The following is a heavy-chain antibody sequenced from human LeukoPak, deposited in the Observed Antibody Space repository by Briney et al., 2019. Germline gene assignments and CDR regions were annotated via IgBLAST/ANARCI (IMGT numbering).Heavy chain of an antibody. V-gene: IGHV4-39*07. CDR3: AGTYYYDSSGYYNWYFDL. J-gene: IGHJ2*01. D-gene: IGHD3-22*01. CDR2: IYHSGST. Sequence: SETLSLTCTVSSGSISSSSYYWGWIRQPPGKGLEWIGSIYHSGSTYYNPSLKSRVTISVDTSKNQFSLKLSSVTAADTAVYYCAGTYYYDSSGYYNWYFDLWGRGTLVTVSS. CDR1: SGSISSSSYY.